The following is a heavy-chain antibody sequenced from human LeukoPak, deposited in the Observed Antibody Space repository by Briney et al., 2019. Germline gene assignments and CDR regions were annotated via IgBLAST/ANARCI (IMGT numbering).Heavy chain of an antibody. J-gene: IGHJ4*02. CDR2: IYYSGST. V-gene: IGHV4-59*01. Sequence: SETLSLTCTVSGDSSSYYYWSWIRQPPGKGLEWIGYIYYSGSTNYNPSLKSRVTISVDTSKNQVSLKLSSVTAADTAVYYCARGRGGSTSPFDYWGQGTLVTVSS. D-gene: IGHD3-10*01. CDR3: ARGRGGSTSPFDY. CDR1: GDSSSYYY.